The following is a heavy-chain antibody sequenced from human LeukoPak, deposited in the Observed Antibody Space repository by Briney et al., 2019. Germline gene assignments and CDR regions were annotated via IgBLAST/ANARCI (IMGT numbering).Heavy chain of an antibody. Sequence: SETLSLTCTDSGGSISSYYWSWIRHPPGKGLEWIGEINHSGSTNYNPSLKSRVTISVDTSKNQFSLRLTSVTAADTAVYYCARQTGSGLFILPGGQGTLVTVSS. V-gene: IGHV4-34*01. J-gene: IGHJ4*02. D-gene: IGHD3/OR15-3a*01. CDR1: GGSISSYY. CDR3: ARQTGSGLFILP. CDR2: INHSGST.